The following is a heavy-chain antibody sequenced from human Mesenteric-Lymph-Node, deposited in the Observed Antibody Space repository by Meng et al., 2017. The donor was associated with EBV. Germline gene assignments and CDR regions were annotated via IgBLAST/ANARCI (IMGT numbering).Heavy chain of an antibody. CDR2: IYHFGST. CDR1: GGSITSTNW. Sequence: QVQLQESGPGLVKPSGTLSLTCAVSGGSITSTNWWSWVRQSPGKGLEWIGEIYHFGSTNYNPSLKSRVTMSVDRSKNQFSLRLSSVTAADTAVYYCAGTVQLERHWFDPWGQGTLVTVSS. J-gene: IGHJ5*02. D-gene: IGHD1-1*01. V-gene: IGHV4-4*02. CDR3: AGTVQLERHWFDP.